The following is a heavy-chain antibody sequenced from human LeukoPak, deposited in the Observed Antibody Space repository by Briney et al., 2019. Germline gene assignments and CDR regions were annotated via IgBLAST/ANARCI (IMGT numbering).Heavy chain of an antibody. V-gene: IGHV3-33*01. CDR1: GFPFSSYG. Sequence: PGGSLRLSCAASGFPFSSYGMHWVRQAPGKELEWVARLVYDARSDYANSVKGRFSISRDDSKNTLFLDMSNLRVEDTALYYCARDLSAAFDFWGQGVLVTVSS. D-gene: IGHD6-19*01. J-gene: IGHJ4*02. CDR3: ARDLSAAFDF. CDR2: LVYDARS.